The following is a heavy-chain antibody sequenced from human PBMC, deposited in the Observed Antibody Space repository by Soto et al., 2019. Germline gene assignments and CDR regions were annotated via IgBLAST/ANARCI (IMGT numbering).Heavy chain of an antibody. V-gene: IGHV5-10-1*01. CDR2: IDPSDSYT. CDR3: ARLERYTGYELHFDY. J-gene: IGHJ4*02. CDR1: GYSFTSFW. Sequence: VESLKISCKGSGYSFTSFWISCVLEMPGKGLEWMGRIDPSDSYTSYSPSFQGHVTISADRSISTAYLQWSSLKASDTAMYYCARLERYTGYELHFDYWGQGTQVTVSS. D-gene: IGHD5-12*01.